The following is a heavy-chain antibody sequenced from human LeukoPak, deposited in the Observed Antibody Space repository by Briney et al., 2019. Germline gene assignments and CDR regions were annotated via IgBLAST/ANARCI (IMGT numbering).Heavy chain of an antibody. CDR3: ARDRREELLVRVCWLDP. Sequence: SETLSLTCAVSGGSINSNNWWSWVRQPPGKGLEWIGEISHSGSTNYNPSLKSRVTISVDKSKNQFSLKLSSVTAADTAVYYCARDRREELLVRVCWLDPWGQGTLVTVSS. CDR1: GGSINSNNW. V-gene: IGHV4-4*02. D-gene: IGHD1-7*01. J-gene: IGHJ5*02. CDR2: ISHSGST.